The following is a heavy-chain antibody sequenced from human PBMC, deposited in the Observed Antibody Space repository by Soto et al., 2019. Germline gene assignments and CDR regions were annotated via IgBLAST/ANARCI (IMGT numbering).Heavy chain of an antibody. CDR3: ARDKDRLQLGGNYYYIMDV. J-gene: IGHJ6*02. CDR1: GYTFTSYG. V-gene: IGHV1-18*01. D-gene: IGHD5-12*01. Sequence: ASVKVSCKASGYTFTSYGISWVRQAPGQGLEWMGWISAYNGNTNYAQKLQGRVTTTTDTSTSTAYMELRSLRSDDTAVYYCARDKDRLQLGGNYYYIMDVWGQGTTVTVSS. CDR2: ISAYNGNT.